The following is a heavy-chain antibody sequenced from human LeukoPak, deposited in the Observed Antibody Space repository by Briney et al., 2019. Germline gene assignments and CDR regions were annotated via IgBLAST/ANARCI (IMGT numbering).Heavy chain of an antibody. Sequence: ASVKVSCKASGYTFTSYYMNWVRQAPGQGLEWMGVINTSSGSTSYAQKFQGRVTMTRDMSTSTAYMELSSLRSEDTAMSYCAGHYPGYNSGWYGTGYWGQGTLVTVS. D-gene: IGHD6-19*01. V-gene: IGHV1-46*01. CDR1: GYTFTSYY. CDR3: AGHYPGYNSGWYGTGY. J-gene: IGHJ4*02. CDR2: INTSSGST.